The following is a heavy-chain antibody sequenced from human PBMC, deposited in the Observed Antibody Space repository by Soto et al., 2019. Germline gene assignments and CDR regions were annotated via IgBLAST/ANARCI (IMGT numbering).Heavy chain of an antibody. CDR3: AKGGRQWLVTSDFNY. Sequence: TGGSLRLSCAASGFTFSDYAMHWVRQAPGKGLEWVAVVSHDGRNTHYADSVKGRFTISRDSSKNTVSLEMTSLGAEDTAVYYCAKGGRQWLVTSDFNYWGQGALVT. D-gene: IGHD6-19*01. V-gene: IGHV3-30*18. CDR2: VSHDGRNT. J-gene: IGHJ4*02. CDR1: GFTFSDYA.